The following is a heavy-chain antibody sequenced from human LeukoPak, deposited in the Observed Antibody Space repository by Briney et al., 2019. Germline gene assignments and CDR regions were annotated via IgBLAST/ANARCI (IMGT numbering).Heavy chain of an antibody. Sequence: LRLSCAASGFTFSSYPLNWIRQPPGKGLEWIGYIYHSGSTNYNPSLRSRVTISVDRSKNQFSLKLNSVTAADTAVYYCARHIVVVTAFDPWGQGTLVTVSS. J-gene: IGHJ5*02. CDR3: ARHIVVVTAFDP. CDR1: GFTFSSYP. D-gene: IGHD2-21*02. CDR2: IYHSGST. V-gene: IGHV4-30-2*01.